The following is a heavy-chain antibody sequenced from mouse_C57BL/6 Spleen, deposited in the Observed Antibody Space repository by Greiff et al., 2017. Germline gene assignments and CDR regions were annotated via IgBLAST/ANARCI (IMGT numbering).Heavy chain of an antibody. D-gene: IGHD2-3*01. V-gene: IGHV1-81*01. CDR3: AREEDGYSAMDY. Sequence: QVQLQQSGAELARPGASVKLSCKASGYTFTSYGISWVKQRTGQGLEWIGEIYPRSGNTYYNEKFKGKATLTADKSSSTAYMGLSSLTSEDSAVYFCAREEDGYSAMDYWGQGTSVTVSS. J-gene: IGHJ4*01. CDR2: IYPRSGNT. CDR1: GYTFTSYG.